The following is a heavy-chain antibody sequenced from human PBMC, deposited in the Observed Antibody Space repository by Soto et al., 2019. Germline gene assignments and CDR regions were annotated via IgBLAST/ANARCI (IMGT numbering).Heavy chain of an antibody. V-gene: IGHV2-26*01. CDR1: GFSLTTGKMG. CDR3: ARMNVDSYQFYYAMDV. J-gene: IGHJ6*02. Sequence: SGPTLVNPTETLTLTCTVSGFSLTTGKMGVGWIRQPPGKALEWLAHIFSDNERSYSTSLQGRLTISKDTSGSQVVLSMTNVDPVDTATYYCARMNVDSYQFYYAMDVWGQGTTVTVSS. D-gene: IGHD4-17*01. CDR2: IFSDNER.